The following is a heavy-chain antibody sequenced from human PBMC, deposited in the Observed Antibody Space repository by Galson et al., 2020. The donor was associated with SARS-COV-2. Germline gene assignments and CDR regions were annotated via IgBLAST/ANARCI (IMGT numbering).Heavy chain of an antibody. CDR2: INPNSGGT. V-gene: IGHV1-2*02. CDR3: ASPYDGAFDAFDI. CDR1: GYTFTGYY. J-gene: IGHJ3*02. D-gene: IGHD1-26*01. Sequence: ASVKVSCKASGYTFTGYYMHWVRQAPGQGLEWMGWINPNSGGTNYAQRFQGRVTMTRDTSISTAYMELSRLRSDDTAVYYCASPYDGAFDAFDIWGQGTMVTVSS.